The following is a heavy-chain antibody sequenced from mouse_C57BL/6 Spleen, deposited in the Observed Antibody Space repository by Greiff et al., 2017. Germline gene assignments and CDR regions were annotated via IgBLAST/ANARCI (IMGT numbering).Heavy chain of an antibody. Sequence: LQESGAELVKPGASVKLSCKASGYTFTSYWMHWVKQRPGRGLEWIGRIDPNSGGTKYNEKFKSKATLTVDKPSSTAYMQLSSLTSEDSAVYYCAYYYGSSAAWFAYWGQGTLVTVSA. CDR3: AYYYGSSAAWFAY. CDR2: IDPNSGGT. D-gene: IGHD1-1*01. V-gene: IGHV1-72*01. J-gene: IGHJ3*01. CDR1: GYTFTSYW.